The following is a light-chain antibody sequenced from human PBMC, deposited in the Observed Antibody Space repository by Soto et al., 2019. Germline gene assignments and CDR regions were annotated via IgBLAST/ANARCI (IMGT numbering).Light chain of an antibody. Sequence: DIQMTQSPSTLSGSVGDRVTITCRASQTISSWLAWYQQKPGKAPKLLIYKASTVKSGVPSRFSGSGSGTEFTLPISSLQPDDFATYYCQHYNSYSEAFGQGTKVDIK. CDR1: QTISSW. CDR2: KAS. J-gene: IGKJ1*01. CDR3: QHYNSYSEA. V-gene: IGKV1-5*03.